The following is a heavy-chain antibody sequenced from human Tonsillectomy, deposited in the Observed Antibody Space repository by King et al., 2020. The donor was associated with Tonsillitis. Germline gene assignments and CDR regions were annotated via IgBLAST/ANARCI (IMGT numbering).Heavy chain of an antibody. Sequence: VQLVESGGGLIQPGGSLRLSCAASGFTVSSNYMSWVRQAPGKGLEWVSVIYSGGSTYYADSVKGRFTISRDNSKNKLYLQLNSLRAEDTAVYYCARDGGWYCSSTSCYTFSFWGGNGMDVWGQGTTVTVSS. CDR3: ARDGGWYCSSTSCYTFSFWGGNGMDV. D-gene: IGHD2-2*02. CDR2: IYSGGST. J-gene: IGHJ6*02. CDR1: GFTVSSNY. V-gene: IGHV3-53*01.